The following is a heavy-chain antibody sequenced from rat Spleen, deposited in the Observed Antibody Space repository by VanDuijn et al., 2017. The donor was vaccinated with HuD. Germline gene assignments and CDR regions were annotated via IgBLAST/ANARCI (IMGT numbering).Heavy chain of an antibody. Sequence: QVQLKESGPGLVQPSQTLSLTCTVSGFSLTSNGVSWVRQPPGKGLEWIAAISSGGSTYYNSALKSRLSISRDTSKSQVFLKMNSLKTEDTAIYFCTRGPPRDAVDYYYGYYFDYWGQGVMVTVSS. CDR1: GFSLTSNG. J-gene: IGHJ2*01. D-gene: IGHD1-6*01. V-gene: IGHV2S12*01. CDR2: ISSGGST. CDR3: TRGPPRDAVDYYYGYYFDY.